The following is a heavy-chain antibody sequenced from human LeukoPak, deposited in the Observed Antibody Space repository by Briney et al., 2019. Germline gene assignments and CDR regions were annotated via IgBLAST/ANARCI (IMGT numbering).Heavy chain of an antibody. CDR1: GAAITTYY. CDR2: ISYSGST. J-gene: IGHJ6*02. CDR3: ARVLMGYTNGSPDGNYYYGMDV. D-gene: IGHD2-8*01. Sequence: SETLSLTCTVSGAAITTYYWSWIRQPPGKGLERIGYISYSGSTNYNPSLRTRLTISIDTSKNQFSLNLRSVTPADTAVYYCARVLMGYTNGSPDGNYYYGMDVWGQGTTVTVSS. V-gene: IGHV4-59*13.